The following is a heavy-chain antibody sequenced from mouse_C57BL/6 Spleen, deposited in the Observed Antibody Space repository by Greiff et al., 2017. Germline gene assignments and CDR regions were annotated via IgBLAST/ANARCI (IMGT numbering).Heavy chain of an antibody. CDR3: TLYGSSSYYFDY. J-gene: IGHJ2*01. Sequence: EVQLQQSGAELVRPWASFQLSCTASGFTFTDYYMHWVKQTPEQGLEWIGLIDPENGTTEYASKFQGKATITADTSSNTAYLQLSSLTSEDTSVYYCTLYGSSSYYFDYWGQGTTLTVSS. CDR1: GFTFTDYY. CDR2: IDPENGTT. D-gene: IGHD1-1*01. V-gene: IGHV14-4*01.